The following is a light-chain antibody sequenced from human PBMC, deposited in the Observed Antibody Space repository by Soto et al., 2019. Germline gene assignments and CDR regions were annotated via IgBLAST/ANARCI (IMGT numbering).Light chain of an antibody. CDR1: QSISTY. V-gene: IGKV1-39*01. CDR3: QQTYSTPPT. Sequence: DIQMTQSQSSLSASVGNRVTITCRASQSISTYLNWYQQKAGLAPKPLIYAASSLQSGVPSRFSGSGSGTDFTLTISSLQPEDFATYYCQQTYSTPPTFGQGTKVDIK. CDR2: AAS. J-gene: IGKJ1*01.